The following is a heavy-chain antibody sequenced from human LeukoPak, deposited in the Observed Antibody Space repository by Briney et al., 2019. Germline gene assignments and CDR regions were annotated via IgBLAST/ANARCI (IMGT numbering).Heavy chain of an antibody. CDR1: GFTFSSYG. CDR3: ARGGRIVGATYAGHDY. D-gene: IGHD1-26*01. J-gene: IGHJ4*02. V-gene: IGHV3-30*03. Sequence: PGGSLRLSCAASGFTFSSYGMHWVRQAPGKGLEWVAVISYDGSNKYYADFVKGRFTISRDNSKNTLYLQMNSLRAEDTAVYYCARGGRIVGATYAGHDYWGQGTLVTVSS. CDR2: ISYDGSNK.